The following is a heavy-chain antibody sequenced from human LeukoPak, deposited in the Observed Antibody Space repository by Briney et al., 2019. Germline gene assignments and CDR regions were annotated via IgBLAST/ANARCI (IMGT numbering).Heavy chain of an antibody. CDR2: IYPSESDP. CDR3: ARQGMEGY. D-gene: IGHD2-8*01. V-gene: IGHV5-51*01. CDR1: GYSFTSYW. J-gene: IGHJ4*02. Sequence: GESLKISCKGSGYSFTSYWIGWVRQMPGKGLEWIGAIYPSESDPRYSPSFQGQVTISVDKSINTAYLQWCSLRASDTAMYYCARQGMEGYWGQGTLVTVSS.